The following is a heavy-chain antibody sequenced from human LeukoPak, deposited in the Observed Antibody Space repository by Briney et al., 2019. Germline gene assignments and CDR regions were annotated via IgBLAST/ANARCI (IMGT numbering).Heavy chain of an antibody. Sequence: GGSLRLSCAASGFTFSSYPMNWVRQAPGKGLEWVSSISSSSTYTFYADSVKGRFTISRDNAKNSLYLQMNSLRAEDTAVYYCAREAAFDMWGQGTMVTVSS. CDR2: ISSSSTYT. CDR1: GFTFSSYP. V-gene: IGHV3-21*06. J-gene: IGHJ3*02. CDR3: AREAAFDM.